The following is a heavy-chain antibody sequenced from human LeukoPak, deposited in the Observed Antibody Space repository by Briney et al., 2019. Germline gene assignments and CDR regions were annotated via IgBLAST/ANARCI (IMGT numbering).Heavy chain of an antibody. J-gene: IGHJ6*02. CDR1: GFTVSSNY. V-gene: IGHV3-53*01. D-gene: IGHD3-10*01. CDR2: IYSSGST. Sequence: GGSLRLSCAASGFTVSSNYMSWVRQAPGKGLEWVSVIYSSGSTYYADSVKGRFTISRDTSKNTLFLQMNSLRAEDTAVYYCVRNYGSGIYGYGLEVWGQGTTVTVSS. CDR3: VRNYGSGIYGYGLEV.